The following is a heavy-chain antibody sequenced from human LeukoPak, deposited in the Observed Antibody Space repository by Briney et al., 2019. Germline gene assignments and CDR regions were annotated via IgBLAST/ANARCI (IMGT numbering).Heavy chain of an antibody. V-gene: IGHV3-9*03. CDR1: GVLFDHYA. D-gene: IGHD2-2*01. J-gene: IGHJ3*02. CDR2: INWDSGAK. Sequence: GGSLRLSCVVSGVLFDHYAMHWVRQAPGKGLEWAAGINWDSGAKGHADSVKGRFTISRDNAKNSLYLEMNSLRAEDMALYYCVKEIKVREFSTSGALEIWGQGTMVTVSS. CDR3: VKEIKVREFSTSGALEI.